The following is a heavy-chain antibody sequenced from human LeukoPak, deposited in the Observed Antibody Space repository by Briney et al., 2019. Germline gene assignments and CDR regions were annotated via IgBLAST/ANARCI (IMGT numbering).Heavy chain of an antibody. J-gene: IGHJ4*02. V-gene: IGHV4-38-2*02. CDR2: IYTSGST. Sequence: SETLSLTCTVSGYSISSGYYWGWIRQPPGKGLEWIGRIYTSGSTNYNPSLKSRVTMSVDTSKNQFSLKLSSVTAADTAVYYCARETDYGDPGDYWGQGTLVTVSS. D-gene: IGHD4-17*01. CDR3: ARETDYGDPGDY. CDR1: GYSISSGYY.